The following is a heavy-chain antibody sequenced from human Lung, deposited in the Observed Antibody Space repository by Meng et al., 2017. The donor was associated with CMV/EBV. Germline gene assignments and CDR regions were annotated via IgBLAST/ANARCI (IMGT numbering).Heavy chain of an antibody. V-gene: IGHV4-4*02. CDR1: GDSITNHNW. Sequence: HVQLRESGPALVKPSGTLSLTCAVSGDSITNHNWWAWVRQPPGKGLEWIGEIPHRGSSAYNPSLKSRVSMSIDKSKNQFSLKLTSVTAADTAVYHCLRRSGGSVWGQGTLVTVSS. CDR2: IPHRGSS. J-gene: IGHJ1*01. D-gene: IGHD3-10*01. CDR3: LRRSGGSV.